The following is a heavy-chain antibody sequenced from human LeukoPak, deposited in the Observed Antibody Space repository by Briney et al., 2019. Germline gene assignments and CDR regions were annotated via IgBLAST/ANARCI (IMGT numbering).Heavy chain of an antibody. Sequence: GGSLRLSCAASGFTFSSYAMSWVRQAPGKGLEWVSAISGSGGSTYYADSVKGRFTISRDNSKNTLYLQMNSLRAEDTAVYYCAKVLRYCGSTSCYPDYFDYWGQGTLVTVSS. V-gene: IGHV3-23*01. CDR1: GFTFSSYA. CDR3: AKVLRYCGSTSCYPDYFDY. CDR2: ISGSGGST. J-gene: IGHJ4*02. D-gene: IGHD2-2*01.